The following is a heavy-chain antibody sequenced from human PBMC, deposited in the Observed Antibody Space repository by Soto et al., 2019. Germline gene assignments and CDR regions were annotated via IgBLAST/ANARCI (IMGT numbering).Heavy chain of an antibody. J-gene: IGHJ4*02. CDR3: ARRAETNGWNGFGADKYYFDF. CDR2: MNPNTGNS. Sequence: VKVSCKASGYTFTSYDIYWVRQATGQGLEWMGWMNPNTGNSGYAQKFQGRVTMTSDTSISTAHMELSSLRSEDTAVYYCARRAETNGWNGFGADKYYFDFWGQGTLVTVSS. D-gene: IGHD1-1*01. V-gene: IGHV1-8*01. CDR1: GYTFTSYD.